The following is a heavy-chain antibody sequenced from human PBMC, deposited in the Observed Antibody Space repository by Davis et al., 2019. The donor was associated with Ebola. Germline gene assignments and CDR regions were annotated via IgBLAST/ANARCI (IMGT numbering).Heavy chain of an antibody. CDR3: ARDLVVVAADRVY. Sequence: ESLKISCAASGFTVSINYMSWVRQAPGKGLEWVSVIYSGGSTYYADSVKGRFTISRDNSKNTLYLQMNSLRAEDTAVYYCARDLVVVAADRVYWGQGTLVTVSS. CDR1: GFTVSINY. V-gene: IGHV3-66*01. J-gene: IGHJ4*02. CDR2: IYSGGST. D-gene: IGHD2-15*01.